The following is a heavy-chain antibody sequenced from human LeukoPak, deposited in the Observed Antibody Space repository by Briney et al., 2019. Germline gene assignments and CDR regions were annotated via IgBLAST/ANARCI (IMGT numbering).Heavy chain of an antibody. V-gene: IGHV3-21*01. D-gene: IGHD6-13*01. Sequence: GGSLRLSCAASGFTFSSYSMNWVRQAPGKGLEWVSSISSSSSYIYYADSVKGRFTISRDNAKNSLYLQMNSLRAEDTAVYYCARDRIAAAGLPFDYWGQGTLVTVSS. CDR3: ARDRIAAAGLPFDY. CDR1: GFTFSSYS. CDR2: ISSSSSYI. J-gene: IGHJ4*02.